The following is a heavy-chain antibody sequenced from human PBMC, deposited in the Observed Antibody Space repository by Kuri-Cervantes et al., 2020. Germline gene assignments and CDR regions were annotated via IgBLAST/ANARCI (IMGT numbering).Heavy chain of an antibody. CDR3: ARVKLVVGGSHVGNAFDV. CDR1: GFTVSSNY. Sequence: GESLKISCAASGFTVSSNYMSWVRQAPGKGLEWVSYISSSGSTIYYADSVKGRFTISRDNAKNSLYLQMNSLRAEDTAVYYCARVKLVVGGSHVGNAFDVWGQGTMVTVSS. CDR2: ISSSGSTI. V-gene: IGHV3-11*01. J-gene: IGHJ3*01. D-gene: IGHD1-26*01.